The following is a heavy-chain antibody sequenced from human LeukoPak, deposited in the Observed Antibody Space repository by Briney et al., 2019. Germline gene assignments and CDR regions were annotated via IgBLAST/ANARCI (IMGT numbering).Heavy chain of an antibody. J-gene: IGHJ4*02. CDR1: GFTFSGYS. CDR2: FGTRSTSV. D-gene: IGHD3-22*01. CDR3: AREVSEGFDF. V-gene: IGHV3-21*01. Sequence: GGSLRLSCTASGFTFSGYSMNWIRQAPGKGLEWVSSFGTRSTSVYHAGSVKGRFAISRDNARNSLYLQMNSLRAEDTALYYCAREVSEGFDFWGQGTLVTVSS.